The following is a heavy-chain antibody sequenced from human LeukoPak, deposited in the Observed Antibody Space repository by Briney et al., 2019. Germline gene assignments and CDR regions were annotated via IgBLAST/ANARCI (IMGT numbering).Heavy chain of an antibody. CDR1: GYSFTSYW. V-gene: IGHV5-51*01. CDR2: IYPDDSDT. CDR3: ARHYPGGDYFIDY. J-gene: IGHJ4*02. Sequence: GESLKISCKGSGYSFTSYWVGWVRQMPGKGLEWVGIIYPDDSDTRYSPSFQDQVIISADKSISTAYLQWSSLKASDTAMYYCARHYPGGDYFIDYWGQGTLVTVSS. D-gene: IGHD4-17*01.